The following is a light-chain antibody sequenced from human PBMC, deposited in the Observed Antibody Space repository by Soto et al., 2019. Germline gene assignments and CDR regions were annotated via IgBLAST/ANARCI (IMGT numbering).Light chain of an antibody. J-gene: IGKJ1*01. CDR1: QSISAW. V-gene: IGKV1-5*01. CDR2: DAS. CDR3: QQYKDYTYT. Sequence: DIQMTQSPSTLSASVGDRVSMSCRASQSISAWLAWYQQKPGKAPRLLISDASTLESGVPSRFSGSGSVTEFTLAIASLQPDDFATYYCQQYKDYTYTFGQGTKVDIK.